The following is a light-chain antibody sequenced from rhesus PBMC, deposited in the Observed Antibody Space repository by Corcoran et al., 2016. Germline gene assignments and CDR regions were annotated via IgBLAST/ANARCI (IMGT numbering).Light chain of an antibody. CDR3: LQGTHWPPWT. Sequence: DVVMTQSPLSLPVTLGQPASISCRSSQSLVSRDGKTYLHWLQQKPGQPPRGLIYQVSNRDSGVPDRFRGRGTGADFTLKISRVEAEDVGMYYCLQGTHWPPWTFGQGTKVEIK. CDR2: QVS. J-gene: IGKJ1*01. CDR1: QSLVSRDGKTY. V-gene: IGKV2S9*01.